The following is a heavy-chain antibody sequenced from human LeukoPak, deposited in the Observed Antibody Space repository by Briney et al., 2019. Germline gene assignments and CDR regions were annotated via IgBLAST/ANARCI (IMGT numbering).Heavy chain of an antibody. CDR2: ISSSSSTI. CDR3: ARGGMGGNSQEYFYYGMDV. Sequence: PGGSLRLSCAASGFTFSSYSMNWVRQAPGKGLEWVSYISSSSSTIYYADSVKGRFTISRDNAKNSLYLQMNSLRAEDTAVYYCARGGMGGNSQEYFYYGMDVWGQGTTVTVSS. V-gene: IGHV3-48*01. D-gene: IGHD2-15*01. J-gene: IGHJ6*02. CDR1: GFTFSSYS.